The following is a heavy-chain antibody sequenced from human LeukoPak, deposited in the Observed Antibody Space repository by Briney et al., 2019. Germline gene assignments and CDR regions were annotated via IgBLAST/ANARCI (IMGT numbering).Heavy chain of an antibody. Sequence: GGSLRLSCAASGFTFSRYWMTWVRQAPGKGLEWVANINYDGSEKYYADSLKGRFTISRDNANNSLSLQMNTLRGEDTGVYYCAKDGDQLTVTKLDYWGQGTLVTVSS. D-gene: IGHD4-17*01. V-gene: IGHV3-7*01. CDR3: AKDGDQLTVTKLDY. CDR2: INYDGSEK. J-gene: IGHJ4*02. CDR1: GFTFSRYW.